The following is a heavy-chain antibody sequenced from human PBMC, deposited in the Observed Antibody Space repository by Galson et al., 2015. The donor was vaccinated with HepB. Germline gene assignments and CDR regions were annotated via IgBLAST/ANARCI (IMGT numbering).Heavy chain of an antibody. D-gene: IGHD3-9*01. CDR1: GGTFRSYA. J-gene: IGHJ6*04. Sequence: SVKVSCKASGGTFRSYAVVWVRQAPGQGLEWMGGIIPMFGTTNYAQKFQGRVTIFADESTSTAYMELSSLRSEDTAVYFCAREMNYDILTGYASGGMDVWGEGTTVIVSS. CDR2: IIPMFGTT. V-gene: IGHV1-69*13. CDR3: AREMNYDILTGYASGGMDV.